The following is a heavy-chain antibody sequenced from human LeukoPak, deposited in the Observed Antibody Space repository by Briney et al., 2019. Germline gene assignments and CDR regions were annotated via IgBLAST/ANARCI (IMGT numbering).Heavy chain of an antibody. Sequence: PSETLSLTCAVYGGPFSGYYWSWIRQPPGKGLGWIGEINHSGSANYNPSLKSRVTISVDMSKNQFSLKLNSVTAADTAVYYCARARGDYYDSSGYYSAFDYWGQGTLVTVSS. CDR1: GGPFSGYY. J-gene: IGHJ4*02. V-gene: IGHV4-34*01. D-gene: IGHD3-22*01. CDR3: ARARGDYYDSSGYYSAFDY. CDR2: INHSGSA.